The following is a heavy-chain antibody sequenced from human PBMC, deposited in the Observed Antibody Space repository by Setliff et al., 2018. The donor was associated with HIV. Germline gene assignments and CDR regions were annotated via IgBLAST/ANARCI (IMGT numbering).Heavy chain of an antibody. CDR3: ASGYQYDSSGYYYVTPIDY. V-gene: IGHV4-39*01. CDR1: GGSISSSSYY. D-gene: IGHD3-22*01. CDR2: IYYTGSA. J-gene: IGHJ4*02. Sequence: SETLSLTCTVSGGSISSSSYYWGCIRQPPGKGLEWIGSIYYTGSANYNPSLKSRVTMSVDPSRNQFSLKLSSVTAADTAVYYCASGYQYDSSGYYYVTPIDYWGQGTLVTVSS.